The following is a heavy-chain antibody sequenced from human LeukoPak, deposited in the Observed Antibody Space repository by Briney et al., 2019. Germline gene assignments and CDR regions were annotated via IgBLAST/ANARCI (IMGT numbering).Heavy chain of an antibody. Sequence: GGSLRLSCAASGFTFSSYAMHWVRQAPGKGLEWVAVISYDGSNKYYADSVKGRFTISRDNSKNTLYLQMNSLRAEDTAVYYCARGPSSWYYYLDYWGQGTLVTVSS. V-gene: IGHV3-30*04. J-gene: IGHJ4*02. D-gene: IGHD6-13*01. CDR3: ARGPSSWYYYLDY. CDR1: GFTFSSYA. CDR2: ISYDGSNK.